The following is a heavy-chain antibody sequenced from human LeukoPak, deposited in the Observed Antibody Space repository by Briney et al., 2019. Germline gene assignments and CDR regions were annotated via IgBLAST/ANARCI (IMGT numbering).Heavy chain of an antibody. CDR1: GGSISSYY. V-gene: IGHV4-4*07. J-gene: IGHJ4*02. D-gene: IGHD6-6*01. CDR3: ARDPQLGPFDY. CDR2: IYTSGRT. Sequence: SETLSLTCTVSGGSISSYYWSWIRQPAGKGLEWIGRIYTSGRTNYSPSLKSRVTMSVDTSKKQFSLKLSSVTAADTAVYYCARDPQLGPFDYWGQGTLVTVSS.